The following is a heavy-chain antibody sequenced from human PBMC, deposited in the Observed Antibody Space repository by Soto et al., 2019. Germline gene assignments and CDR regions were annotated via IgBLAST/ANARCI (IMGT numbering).Heavy chain of an antibody. V-gene: IGHV4-31*03. J-gene: IGHJ4*03. Sequence: SETLSLTCTVSGGSINSGGYYWNWIRQYPGKGLEWIGYIYYSGSTYYNPSLKSRVTISVDTSKNQFSLNLSSVTAADTAVYYGARGYCTSTSCYEYYFDYWGQGTTVTVSS. CDR2: IYYSGST. CDR3: ARGYCTSTSCYEYYFDY. CDR1: GGSINSGGYY. D-gene: IGHD2-2*01.